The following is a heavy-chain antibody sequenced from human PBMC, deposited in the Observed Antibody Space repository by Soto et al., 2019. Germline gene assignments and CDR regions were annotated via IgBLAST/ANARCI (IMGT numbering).Heavy chain of an antibody. CDR2: IYPGDSDT. J-gene: IGHJ3*02. CDR3: ARRHLVEDAFDI. CDR1: GYSFTIYW. V-gene: IGHV5-51*01. Sequence: PAESLKLSCKVSGYSFTIYWIGWERHMPGKGLEWMGIIYPGDSDTRYSPSFQGQVTISADKSISTAYLQWSDLKASDTAMYYCARRHLVEDAFDIWGQGTMVTVSS. D-gene: IGHD6-6*01.